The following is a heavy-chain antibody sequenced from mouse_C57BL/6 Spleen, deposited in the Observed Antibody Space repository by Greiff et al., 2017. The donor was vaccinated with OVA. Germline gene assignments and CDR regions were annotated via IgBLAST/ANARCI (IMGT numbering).Heavy chain of an antibody. CDR2: IDPSDSYT. CDR1: GYTFTSYW. J-gene: IGHJ2*01. Sequence: QVQLQQSGAELVKPGASVKLSCKASGYTFTSYWMQWVKQRPGQGLEWIGEIDPSDSYTNYNQKFKGKATLTVDTSSSTAYMQLSSLTSEDSAVYYCAREEGFTTVVADDYWGQGTTLTVSS. CDR3: AREEGFTTVVADDY. D-gene: IGHD1-1*01. V-gene: IGHV1-50*01.